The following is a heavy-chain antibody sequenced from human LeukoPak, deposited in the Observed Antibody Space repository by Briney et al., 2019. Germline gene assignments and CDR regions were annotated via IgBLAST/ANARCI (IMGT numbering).Heavy chain of an antibody. Sequence: KSSETLSLTCTVSGGSISSSTYYWGWIRQPPGKGLEWIGSIYYSGSTNYNPSLKSRVTISVDTSKNQFSLKLSSVTAADTAVYYCARVTGYDWESSYDYWGQGTLVTVSS. CDR3: ARVTGYDWESSYDY. J-gene: IGHJ4*02. V-gene: IGHV4-39*07. CDR1: GGSISSSTYY. D-gene: IGHD5-12*01. CDR2: IYYSGST.